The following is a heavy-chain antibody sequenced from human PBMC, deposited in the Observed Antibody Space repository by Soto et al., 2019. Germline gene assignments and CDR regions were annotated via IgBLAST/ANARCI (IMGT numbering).Heavy chain of an antibody. CDR3: TKTDAFDI. V-gene: IGHV3-9*01. Sequence: EVQLVESGGGLVQPGRSLRLSCAASGFIFGAYSMHWVRQAPGKGLEWVSGIGWNGAKVGYADSVKGRGTISRDNAKNSLYLQMNSLRTDDTAFYYCTKTDAFDIWGHGTMVTVSS. CDR1: GFIFGAYS. CDR2: IGWNGAKV. J-gene: IGHJ3*02.